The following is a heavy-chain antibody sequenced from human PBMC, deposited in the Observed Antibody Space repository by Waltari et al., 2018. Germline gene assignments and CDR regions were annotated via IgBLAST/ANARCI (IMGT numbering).Heavy chain of an antibody. CDR1: GNTLTELP. J-gene: IGHJ4*02. D-gene: IGHD3-3*01. Sequence: QVQLVQSGAAVKKPGAPVQVSCKVSGNTLTELPIHRVRQAPGKGLEWMGGFDPEDGETIYAQKFQGRVTMTEDTSTDTAYMELSSLRSEDTAVYYCATVIFGVANYFDYWGQGTLVTVSS. CDR2: FDPEDGET. V-gene: IGHV1-24*01. CDR3: ATVIFGVANYFDY.